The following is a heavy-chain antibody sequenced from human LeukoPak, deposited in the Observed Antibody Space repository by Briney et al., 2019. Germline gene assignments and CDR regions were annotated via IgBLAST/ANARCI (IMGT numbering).Heavy chain of an antibody. CDR2: ISVSDDST. Sequence: GGSLRLSCAASGFTSRDYTMNWVRQSPQKGLEWVSGISVSDDSTYYADSVKGRFTISRDKSNNVLHLQMNSLRAEDTAVYYCARDRYCVSTNCPYDCWGQGTPVTVSS. J-gene: IGHJ4*02. CDR3: ARDRYCVSTNCPYDC. D-gene: IGHD2-2*01. V-gene: IGHV3-23*01. CDR1: GFTSRDYT.